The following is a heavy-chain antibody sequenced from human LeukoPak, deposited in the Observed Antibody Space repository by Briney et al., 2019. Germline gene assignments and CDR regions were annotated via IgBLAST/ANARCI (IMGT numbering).Heavy chain of an antibody. Sequence: PGRSLRLSCAASGFTFSSYGMHWVRQAPGKGLEWVAVIWYDGTNQYYGDSVKGRFTISRDNSWNTLYLQMNSLRVEDTAVYFCARNRGYSGYDPFDYWGQGTLVTVSS. CDR2: IWYDGTNQ. CDR1: GFTFSSYG. V-gene: IGHV3-33*08. CDR3: ARNRGYSGYDPFDY. D-gene: IGHD5-12*01. J-gene: IGHJ4*02.